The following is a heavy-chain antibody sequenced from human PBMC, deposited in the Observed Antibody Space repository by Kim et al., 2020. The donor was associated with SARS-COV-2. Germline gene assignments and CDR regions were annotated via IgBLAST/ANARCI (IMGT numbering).Heavy chain of an antibody. D-gene: IGHD4-4*01. Sequence: SETLSLTCTVSGGSISSYYWSWIRQPAGKGLEWIGRIYTSGSTNYNPSLKSRVTMSVDTSKNQFSLKLSSVTAADTAVYYCARDLATVTTHWFDPWGQGTLVTVSS. CDR3: ARDLATVTTHWFDP. J-gene: IGHJ5*02. V-gene: IGHV4-4*07. CDR1: GGSISSYY. CDR2: IYTSGST.